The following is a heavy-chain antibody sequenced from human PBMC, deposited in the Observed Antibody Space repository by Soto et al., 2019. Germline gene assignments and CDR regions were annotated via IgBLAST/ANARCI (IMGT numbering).Heavy chain of an antibody. CDR1: GGTFSSYT. Sequence: QVQLVQSGAEVKKPGSSVKVSCKASGGTFSSYTISWVRQAPGQGLEWMGRIIPILGIANYAQKFQGRVTPILGTAHCAQNVRGRATITADTPTSPAYRELGSLRSEDRAVYYWARALPAVDYENGYFDLGGRGPLVTVSS. CDR2: IIPILGIA. D-gene: IGHD4-17*01. V-gene: IGHV1-69*02. J-gene: IGHJ2*01. CDR3: ARALPAVDYENGYFDL.